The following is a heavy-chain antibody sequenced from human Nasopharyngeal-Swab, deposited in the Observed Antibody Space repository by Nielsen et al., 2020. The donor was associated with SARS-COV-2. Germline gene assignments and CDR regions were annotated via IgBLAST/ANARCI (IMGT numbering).Heavy chain of an antibody. D-gene: IGHD2-2*01. CDR2: INHSGST. CDR1: GGSFSGYY. V-gene: IGHV4-34*01. Sequence: SETLSLTCAVYGGSFSGYYWSWIRQPPGKGLEWIGEINHSGSTTYNPSLKSRVTISVDTSKNQFSLKLSSVTAADTAVYYCARARGTGYCSRTSCLYYMDVWGKGTTVTVSS. CDR3: ARARGTGYCSRTSCLYYMDV. J-gene: IGHJ6*03.